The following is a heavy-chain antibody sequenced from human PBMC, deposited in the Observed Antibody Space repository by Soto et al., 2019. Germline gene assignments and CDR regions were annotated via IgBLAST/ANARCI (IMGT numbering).Heavy chain of an antibody. V-gene: IGHV1-46*01. CDR3: GRDTSGLDY. Sequence: QVQLVQSGAEVKKPGASVRVSCKASGYTFALHYIHWVRQAPGQGLEWMGVINPNGGQTRYDQRFQGRLTMTSDTPTNTVYLDLSSLRSNDTAVYYCGRDTSGLDYWGQGTLVTVSS. J-gene: IGHJ4*02. CDR2: INPNGGQT. CDR1: GYTFALHY.